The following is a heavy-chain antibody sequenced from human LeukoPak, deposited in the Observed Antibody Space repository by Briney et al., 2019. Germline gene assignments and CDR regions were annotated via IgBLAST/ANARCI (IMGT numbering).Heavy chain of an antibody. CDR2: ISSSSSTI. D-gene: IGHD2-15*01. V-gene: IGHV3-48*04. J-gene: IGHJ4*02. CDR3: ARGWGYCSGGSCYGGYFDY. CDR1: EFTFGSHA. Sequence: GGSLRLSCAGSEFTFGSHAMNWVRQAPGKGLEWVSYISSSSSTIYYADSVKGRFTISRDNAKNSLYLQMNSLRAEDTAVYYCARGWGYCSGGSCYGGYFDYWGQGTLVTVSS.